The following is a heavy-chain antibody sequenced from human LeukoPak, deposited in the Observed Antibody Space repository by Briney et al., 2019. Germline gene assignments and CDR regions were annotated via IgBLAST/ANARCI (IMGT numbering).Heavy chain of an antibody. D-gene: IGHD3-9*01. CDR3: ARHYDILTGYPHFDY. J-gene: IGHJ4*02. V-gene: IGHV4-39*01. CDR1: GDSMGSSYY. Sequence: PSETLSLTCTVSGDSMGSSYYWAWIRQPPGKGLEWIGSIYYSGSTYYNPSLKSRVTISVDTSKNQFSLKLSSVTAADTAVYYCARHYDILTGYPHFDYWGQGTLVTVSS. CDR2: IYYSGST.